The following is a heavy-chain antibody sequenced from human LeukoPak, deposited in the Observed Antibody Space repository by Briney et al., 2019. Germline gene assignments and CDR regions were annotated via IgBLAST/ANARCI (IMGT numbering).Heavy chain of an antibody. V-gene: IGHV4-59*01. Sequence: SETLSLTCTVSGGSTSTYYWNWMRQPPGKGLEWIGYLYNSGSTNYNPSLKSRLTISVDMSKNQLSLKLSSVTAADTAVYYCARGVTSPLDAFDIWGQGTMVTVSS. J-gene: IGHJ3*02. D-gene: IGHD1-26*01. CDR3: ARGVTSPLDAFDI. CDR1: GGSTSTYY. CDR2: LYNSGST.